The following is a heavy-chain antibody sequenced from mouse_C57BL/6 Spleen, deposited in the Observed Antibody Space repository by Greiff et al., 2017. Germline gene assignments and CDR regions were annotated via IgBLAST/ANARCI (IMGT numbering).Heavy chain of an antibody. CDR2: IYPGSGST. D-gene: IGHD3-2*02. CDR1: GYTFTSYW. J-gene: IGHJ2*01. V-gene: IGHV1-55*01. Sequence: QVHVKQSGAELVKPGASVKMSCKASGYTFTSYWITWVKQRPGQGLEWIGDIYPGSGSTNYNEKFKSKATLTVDTSSSTAYMQLSSLTSEDSAVYYCAGESSGSEDDWGKGTTLTVSS. CDR3: AGESSGSEDD.